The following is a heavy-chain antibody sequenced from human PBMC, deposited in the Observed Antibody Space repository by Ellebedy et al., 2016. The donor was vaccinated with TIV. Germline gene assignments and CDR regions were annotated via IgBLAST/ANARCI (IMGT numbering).Heavy chain of an antibody. CDR1: GFTFRSYE. V-gene: IGHV3-48*03. CDR2: ITSSGSTV. D-gene: IGHD4-17*01. J-gene: IGHJ5*02. Sequence: GESLKISCAASGFTFRSYEMFWVHQAPGKGLECVSYITSSGSTVDYADSVKGRFTISRDNARMSLFLQMNSLRAEDTAVYYCASRAYGDNVRSWGQGTLVTVSS. CDR3: ASRAYGDNVRS.